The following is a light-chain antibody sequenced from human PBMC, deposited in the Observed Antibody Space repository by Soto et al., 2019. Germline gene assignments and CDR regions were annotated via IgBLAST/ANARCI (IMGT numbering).Light chain of an antibody. Sequence: EIELTQSPSTLSLSPGERATLSCRASQNVANYLDWYQQKHGQAPRLLIYESSNRATGIAARFSGSGSGTDFTLTISSLEPEDFAIYYCQQSNNTPQTFGQGTKVDIK. CDR3: QQSNNTPQT. V-gene: IGKV3-11*01. CDR2: ESS. J-gene: IGKJ1*01. CDR1: QNVANY.